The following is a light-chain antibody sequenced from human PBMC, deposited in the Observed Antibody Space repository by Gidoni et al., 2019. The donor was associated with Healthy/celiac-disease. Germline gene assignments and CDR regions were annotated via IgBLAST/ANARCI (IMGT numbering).Light chain of an antibody. CDR1: QSVSSN. J-gene: IGKJ1*01. Sequence: IAMTQSPATLSVSPWERATLSCRASQSVSSNFAWYQQKPGQAPMLLIYGASTRATGIPARFSGSGSGTEFTLTISSLQSEDFAVYYCQQYNNWPTFGQGIKVEIK. CDR2: GAS. V-gene: IGKV3-15*01. CDR3: QQYNNWPT.